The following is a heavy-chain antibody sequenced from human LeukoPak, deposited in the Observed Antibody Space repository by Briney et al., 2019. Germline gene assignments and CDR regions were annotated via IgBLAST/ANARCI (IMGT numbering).Heavy chain of an antibody. CDR1: GASINSNYYY. J-gene: IGHJ4*02. CDR3: ASHAYCLGDCYRN. CDR2: IAYSGST. Sequence: SETLSLTWTVSGASINSNYYYWGWIPQPPGKGLGWIDSIAYSGSTFYTQPLTSRFTISAVTSKSQFSLNLTSVTAADTAVYYCASHAYCLGDCYRNWGRGTLVTVSS. D-gene: IGHD2-21*01. V-gene: IGHV4-39*01.